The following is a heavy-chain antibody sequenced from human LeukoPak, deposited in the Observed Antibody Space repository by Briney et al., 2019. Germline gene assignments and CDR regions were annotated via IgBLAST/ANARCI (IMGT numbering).Heavy chain of an antibody. CDR2: ISHSSTSI. Sequence: GGSLRLSCAASGFTFSTYTMNWVRQAPGKGLEWVSSISHSSTSIYYTDSVKGRFTISRDNAKNSLYLQMNSLRAEDTAVYYCARESTYSYAYALDYWGQGTLVTVSS. D-gene: IGHD5-18*01. CDR1: GFTFSTYT. V-gene: IGHV3-21*01. CDR3: ARESTYSYAYALDY. J-gene: IGHJ4*02.